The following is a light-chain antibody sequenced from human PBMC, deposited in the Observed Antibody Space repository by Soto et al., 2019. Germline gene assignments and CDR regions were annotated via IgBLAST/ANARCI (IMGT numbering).Light chain of an antibody. V-gene: IGKV1-5*01. J-gene: IGKJ1*01. CDR2: HAS. CDR3: QHYNSYSEA. Sequence: DIQMTQPPSTLPASVGDRVTITCRASQSISNWVAWYQQNPGTAPKVLIYHASDLQSGVPSRFSGSGSGTEFTLTISSLQPDDFATYYCQHYNSYSEAFGQGTKVDNK. CDR1: QSISNW.